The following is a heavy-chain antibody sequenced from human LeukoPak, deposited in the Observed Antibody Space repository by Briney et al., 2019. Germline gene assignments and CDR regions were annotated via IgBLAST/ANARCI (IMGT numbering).Heavy chain of an antibody. Sequence: GGSLRLSCAASGFTFSSYSMNWVRQAPGKGLEWVSYISTSGTIIYYADSVKGRFTISRDNAKDSLYLQMNSLRAEDTAVYYCARGRMTTLYYFDYWGQGALVTVSS. D-gene: IGHD4-11*01. CDR1: GFTFSSYS. CDR2: ISTSGTII. CDR3: ARGRMTTLYYFDY. J-gene: IGHJ4*02. V-gene: IGHV3-48*04.